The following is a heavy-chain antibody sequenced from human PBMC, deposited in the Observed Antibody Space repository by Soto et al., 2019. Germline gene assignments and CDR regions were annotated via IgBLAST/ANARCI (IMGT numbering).Heavy chain of an antibody. D-gene: IGHD3-10*01. V-gene: IGHV4-34*01. CDR1: GGSFSGYY. CDR2: INHSGST. J-gene: IGHJ5*02. Sequence: SETLSLTCAVYGGSFSGYYWSWIRQPPGKGLEWIGEINHSGSTNYNPSLKSRVTISVDTSKNQFSLKLSSVTAADTAVYYCARCPRGNYGSVRNWFDPWGQGTLVTVSS. CDR3: ARCPRGNYGSVRNWFDP.